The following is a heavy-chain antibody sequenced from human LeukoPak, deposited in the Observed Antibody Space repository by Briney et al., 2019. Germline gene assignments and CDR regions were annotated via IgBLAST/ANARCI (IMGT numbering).Heavy chain of an antibody. CDR3: ARDLRYGSGSYP. CDR2: ISAYNGNT. J-gene: IGHJ5*02. CDR1: GYTFTTYG. V-gene: IGHV1-18*01. Sequence: ASVKVSCTPSGYTFTTYGISWVRQAPGQGLEWMGWISAYNGNTNYAQKLQGRVTMTTDTSTSTAYMELRSLRSDDTAVYYCARDLRYGSGSYPWGQGTLVTVSS. D-gene: IGHD3-10*01.